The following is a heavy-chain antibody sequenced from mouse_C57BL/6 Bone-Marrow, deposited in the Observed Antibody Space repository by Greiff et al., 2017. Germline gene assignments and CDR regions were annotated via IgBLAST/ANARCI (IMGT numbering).Heavy chain of an antibody. CDR3: AGGNRFFYAMDD. Sequence: VQLQQPGTELVKPGASVKLSCKASGYTFTSYWMHWVKQRPGQGLEWIGNINPSNGGTNYNEKFKSKATLTVDKSSSTAYMQLSSLTSEDSAVDYCAGGNRFFYAMDDWGQGTSVTVSS. CDR1: GYTFTSYW. D-gene: IGHD2-1*01. V-gene: IGHV1-53*01. J-gene: IGHJ4*01. CDR2: INPSNGGT.